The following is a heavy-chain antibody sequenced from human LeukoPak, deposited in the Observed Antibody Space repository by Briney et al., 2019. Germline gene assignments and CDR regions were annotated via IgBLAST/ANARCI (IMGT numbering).Heavy chain of an antibody. CDR3: ARFPKPYCSGGSGYSGYYFDY. V-gene: IGHV4-61*02. J-gene: IGHJ4*02. D-gene: IGHD2-15*01. CDR1: GGSISSCSYY. Sequence: SQTLSLTCTVSGGSISSCSYYWSWIRQPAGKGLEWIGRIYTSGSTNYNPSLKSRVTISVDTSKNQFSLKLNSVTAADTAVYYCARFPKPYCSGGSGYSGYYFDYWGQGALVTVSS. CDR2: IYTSGST.